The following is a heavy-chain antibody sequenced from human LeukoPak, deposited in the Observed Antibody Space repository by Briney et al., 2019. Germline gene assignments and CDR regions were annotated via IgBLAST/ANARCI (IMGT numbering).Heavy chain of an antibody. CDR2: INHSGST. CDR1: GGSFSGYY. V-gene: IGHV4-34*01. Sequence: PSETLSLTCAVYGGSFSGYYWGWIRQPPGKGLEWIGEINHSGSTNYNPSLKSRVTISVDTSKNQFSLKLSSVTAADTAVYYCARLRLGYCSSTSCYWRDYWGQGTLVTVSS. D-gene: IGHD2-2*01. CDR3: ARLRLGYCSSTSCYWRDY. J-gene: IGHJ4*02.